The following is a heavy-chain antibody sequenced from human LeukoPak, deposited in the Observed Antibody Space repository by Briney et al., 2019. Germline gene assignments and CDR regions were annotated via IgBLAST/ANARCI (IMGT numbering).Heavy chain of an antibody. J-gene: IGHJ4*02. CDR3: ARDVWTGVAVSDY. V-gene: IGHV3-7*01. CDR2: IKEDGSIQ. Sequence: QPGGSLRLSCVASGFTFSSYWMTWVRQAPGKGLEWLANIKEDGSIQYYLDSVRGRFTISRDNAKTSVYLQLNGLRADDTAVYYCARDVWTGVAVSDYWGQGTLVTVSS. D-gene: IGHD6-19*01. CDR1: GFTFSSYW.